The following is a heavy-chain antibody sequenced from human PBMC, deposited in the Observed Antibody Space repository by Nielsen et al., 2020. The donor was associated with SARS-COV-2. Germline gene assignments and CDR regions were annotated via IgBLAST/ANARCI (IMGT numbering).Heavy chain of an antibody. CDR3: ARNLAGYSTRLAFDP. Sequence: SLKISCAASGFTFDDYAMHWVRQAPGKGLEWVSSISWNSGSIGYADSVKGRFTISRDNAKNSLYLQMNSLRAEDTALYYCARNLAGYSTRLAFDPWGQGTLVTVSS. J-gene: IGHJ5*02. V-gene: IGHV3-9*01. D-gene: IGHD6-13*01. CDR2: ISWNSGSI. CDR1: GFTFDDYA.